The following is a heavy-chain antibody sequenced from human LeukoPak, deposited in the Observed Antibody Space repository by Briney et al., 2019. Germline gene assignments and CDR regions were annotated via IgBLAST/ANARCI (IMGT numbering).Heavy chain of an antibody. CDR1: GGTCSSYT. V-gene: IGHV1-69*02. D-gene: IGHD3-16*01. CDR3: ARGGSAGFDY. Sequence: GASVKGSCKASGGTCSSYTISWVRQAPGQGLEWLGRIIPILGIANYAQKFQGRVTITADKSTSTAYMELSSLRSEDTAVYYCARGGSAGFDYWGQGTLVTVSS. J-gene: IGHJ4*02. CDR2: IIPILGIA.